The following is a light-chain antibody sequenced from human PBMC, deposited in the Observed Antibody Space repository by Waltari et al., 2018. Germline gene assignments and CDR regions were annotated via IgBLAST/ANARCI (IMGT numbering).Light chain of an antibody. Sequence: VFTQYPSTLSLSSGDRATLSFRASQSVSNNFLAWYQQKRGQAPRLLIFGSTSRASGIPDRFSGSGSGTDFTLTISRVDPEDFGLYYCHQYGDSPWLTFGGGTKVEIK. CDR1: QSVSNNF. CDR3: HQYGDSPWLT. J-gene: IGKJ4*01. CDR2: GST. V-gene: IGKV3-20*01.